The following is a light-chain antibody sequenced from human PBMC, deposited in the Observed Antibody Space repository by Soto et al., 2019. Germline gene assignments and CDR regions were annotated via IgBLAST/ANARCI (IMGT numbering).Light chain of an antibody. CDR2: EVS. V-gene: IGLV2-14*01. J-gene: IGLJ1*01. CDR3: SSYTSSSTHNSV. CDR1: SSDDGGYNY. Sequence: TPHDSVSGAHGLSIPISCTGTSSDDGGYNYVSWYQQHPGKAPKLMIYEVSNRPSGVSNRFSGSKSGNTAPLTISGLQAEDEADYYCSSYTSSSTHNSVFGTRTKVTVL.